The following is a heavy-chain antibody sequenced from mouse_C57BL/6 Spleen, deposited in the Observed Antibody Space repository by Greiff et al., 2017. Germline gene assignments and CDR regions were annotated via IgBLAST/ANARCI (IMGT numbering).Heavy chain of an antibody. CDR1: GYSFTGYY. CDR3: ARRDGNYVKDY. J-gene: IGHJ4*01. CDR2: INPSTGGT. V-gene: IGHV1-42*01. Sequence: VQLQQSGPELVKPGASVKISCKASGYSFTGYYMNWVKQSPEKSLEWIGEINPSTGGTTYNQKFKAKATLTVDKSSSTAYMQLKSLTSEDSAVYYCARRDGNYVKDYWGQGTSVTVSS. D-gene: IGHD2-1*01.